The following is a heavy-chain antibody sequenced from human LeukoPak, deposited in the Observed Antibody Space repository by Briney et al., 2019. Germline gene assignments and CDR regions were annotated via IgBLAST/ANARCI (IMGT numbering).Heavy chain of an antibody. CDR1: GLAFSDYY. J-gene: IGHJ6*03. D-gene: IGHD4-17*01. V-gene: IGHV3-11*04. CDR2: VSSSGGNI. Sequence: GGSLRLSCTASGLAFSDYYMIWIRQAPGKGLEWVSHVSSSGGNIYYAESVKGRLTISRDNGRNSLFLQMDSLRVDDTAVYYCARTPGMTTVTNSYYNFYIDVWGKGTTVTVSS. CDR3: ARTPGMTTVTNSYYNFYIDV.